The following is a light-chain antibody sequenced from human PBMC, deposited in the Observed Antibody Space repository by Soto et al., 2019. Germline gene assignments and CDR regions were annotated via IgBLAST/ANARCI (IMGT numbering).Light chain of an antibody. J-gene: IGLJ3*02. CDR2: EDK. CDR3: QSYDNNNHVL. Sequence: NFMLTQPHSXXXXPXXTXXXXXXXSXXSXAXXXVXWXXXRPGRAPXTVXYEDKRRPSGVPXRXSGSIDSSSNSASLTXSXXXTEDEADYYCQSYDNNNHVLFGGGTKVTVL. CDR1: XXSXAXXX. V-gene: IGLV6-57*04.